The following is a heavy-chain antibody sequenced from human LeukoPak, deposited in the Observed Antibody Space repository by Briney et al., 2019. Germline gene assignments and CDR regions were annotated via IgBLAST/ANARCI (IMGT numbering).Heavy chain of an antibody. Sequence: SVKVSCKTSAYSFTGYFFHWIRQAPGQGLEWMGWINANSGDTNYAQQFQGRLTMTRDRSISTVYMELSRLRTDDTAVYYCARDFSWGVDSWGQGTLVTVSS. D-gene: IGHD3-10*01. CDR3: ARDFSWGVDS. V-gene: IGHV1-2*02. J-gene: IGHJ4*02. CDR1: AYSFTGYF. CDR2: INANSGDT.